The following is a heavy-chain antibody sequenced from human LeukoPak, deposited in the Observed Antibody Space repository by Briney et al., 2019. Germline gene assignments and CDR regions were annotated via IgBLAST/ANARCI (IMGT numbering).Heavy chain of an antibody. CDR3: ARVCSGGGCYHY. J-gene: IGHJ4*02. CDR1: GGSFSGYY. D-gene: IGHD2-15*01. CDR2: INHSGST. Sequence: SETLSLTCAVYGGSFSGYYWSWIRQPPGKGLEWIGEINHSGSTNYNPSLKSRVTISVDTSKNQFSLKLSSVTAADTAVYYCARVCSGGGCYHYWGQGTLVTVSS. V-gene: IGHV4-34*01.